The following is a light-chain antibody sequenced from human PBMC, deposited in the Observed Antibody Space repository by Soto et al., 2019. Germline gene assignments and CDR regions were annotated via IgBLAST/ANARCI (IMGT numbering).Light chain of an antibody. V-gene: IGKV1-39*01. CDR3: QQSYSTPIT. J-gene: IGKJ5*01. CDR2: AAS. CDR1: QSISSY. Sequence: IHMTHAPSSLSASLGDLVTITFRASQSISSYLNWYQQKPGKAPKLLIYAASSLQSGVPSRFSGSGSGTDFTLTIGSLQPDDFATYYCQQSYSTPITFGQGTRLEIK.